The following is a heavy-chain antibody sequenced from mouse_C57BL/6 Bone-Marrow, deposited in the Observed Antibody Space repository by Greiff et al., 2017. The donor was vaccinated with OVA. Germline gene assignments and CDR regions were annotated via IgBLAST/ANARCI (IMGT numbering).Heavy chain of an antibody. CDR2: FYPRSGNT. CDR1: GYTFTSYG. D-gene: IGHD2-5*01. J-gene: IGHJ1*03. CDR3: ARSYYSNYDLNWYFDV. V-gene: IGHV1-81*01. Sequence: QVQLQQSGAELARPGASVKLSCKASGYTFTSYGISWVKQRTGQGLEWIGEFYPRSGNTYYNEKFKGKATLTADKSSSTAYMELRSLTSEDSAVYFCARSYYSNYDLNWYFDVWGTGTTVTVSS.